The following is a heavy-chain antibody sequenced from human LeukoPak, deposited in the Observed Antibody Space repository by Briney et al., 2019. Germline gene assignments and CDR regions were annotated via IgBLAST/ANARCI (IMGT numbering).Heavy chain of an antibody. CDR2: IKSKTDGGST. CDR1: DFTFSIAW. J-gene: IGHJ4*02. Sequence: GGSLRLSCAASDFTFSIAWMNWVRQAPGKGLEWVGRIKSKTDGGSTDYAAPVKGRFTISRDDSKDTLYLQMNSLKIEDTAVYYCTTGRSEDYFDCWGQGTLVTVSS. V-gene: IGHV3-15*07. CDR3: TTGRSEDYFDC.